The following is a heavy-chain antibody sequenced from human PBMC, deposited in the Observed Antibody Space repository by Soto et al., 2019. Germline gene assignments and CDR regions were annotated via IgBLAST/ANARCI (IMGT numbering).Heavy chain of an antibody. CDR3: ARRYGSSFDY. V-gene: IGHV4-59*08. CDR2: IYYSGST. D-gene: IGHD4-17*01. J-gene: IGHJ4*02. Sequence: SETLSLTSTVSGGSISRYYWRWIRQSPGKGLEWIGYIYYSGSTNYNPSLKSRVTISVDTSKNQFSLKLSSVTAADTAVYYCARRYGSSFDYWGQGTLVTVS. CDR1: GGSISRYY.